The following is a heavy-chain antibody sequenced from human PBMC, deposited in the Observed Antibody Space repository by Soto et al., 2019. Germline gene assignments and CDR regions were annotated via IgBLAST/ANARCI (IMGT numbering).Heavy chain of an antibody. CDR2: ISGSGGST. V-gene: IGHV3-23*01. CDR3: AKDAYTNYYYYGMDV. Sequence: PGGSLRLSCAASGFTFSSYAMSWVRQAPGKGLEWVSAISGSGGSTYYADSVKGRFTISRDNADNTLYLQMNSLRVEDTAMYYCAKDAYTNYYYYGMDVWGQGTSVTVSS. D-gene: IGHD4-4*01. J-gene: IGHJ6*02. CDR1: GFTFSSYA.